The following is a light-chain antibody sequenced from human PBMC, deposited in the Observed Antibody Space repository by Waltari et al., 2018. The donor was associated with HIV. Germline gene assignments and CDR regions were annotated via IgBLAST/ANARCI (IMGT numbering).Light chain of an antibody. V-gene: IGKV4-1*01. CDR1: QSVLYSSNNKNY. CDR2: WAS. CDR3: QQYYSTPLT. J-gene: IGKJ4*01. Sequence: DIVMTQSPDSLSVSLGERATINCKSSQSVLYSSNNKNYLVWYQQKPGQTPKLLIYWASTRESGVPDRFSGSGSGTDFTLTISSLQAEDVAVYYCQQYYSTPLTFGGGTTVEIK.